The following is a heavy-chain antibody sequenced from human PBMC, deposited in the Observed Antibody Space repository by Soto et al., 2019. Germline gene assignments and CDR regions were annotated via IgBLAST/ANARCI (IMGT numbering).Heavy chain of an antibody. J-gene: IGHJ6*02. CDR1: GYTFTSYA. D-gene: IGHD3-9*01. CDR3: ARDQVTVYDILTGYRVYGMDV. Sequence: ASVKVSCKASGYTFTSYAMHWVRQAPGQRLEWMGWINAGNGNTKYSQKFHGRVTITRDTSASTAYMELNRLRSEDTAVYYCARDQVTVYDILTGYRVYGMDVWGQGTTVTVSS. V-gene: IGHV1-3*01. CDR2: INAGNGNT.